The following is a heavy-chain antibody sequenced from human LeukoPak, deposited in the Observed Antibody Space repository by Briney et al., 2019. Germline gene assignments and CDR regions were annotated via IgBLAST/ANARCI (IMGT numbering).Heavy chain of an antibody. V-gene: IGHV4-39*07. D-gene: IGHD3-16*01. J-gene: IGHJ5*02. CDR3: ARGGITSLLNWFDP. CDR1: GDSISSSNYF. CDR2: MFYYGST. Sequence: PSETLSLTCTVSGDSISSSNYFWGSIRQPPGKGLEWIGSMFYYGSTYYNASLKSRVTISLDTSKKQFSLKLRSVTAADTAVYYCARGGITSLLNWFDPWGQGILVTVSS.